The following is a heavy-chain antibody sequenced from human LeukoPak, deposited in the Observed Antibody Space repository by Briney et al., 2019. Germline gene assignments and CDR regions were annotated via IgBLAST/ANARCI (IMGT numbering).Heavy chain of an antibody. Sequence: SETLSLTCTVSGGSISSYYWSWIRQPAGKGLEWIGRIYTSGSTNYNPSLKSRVTMSVDTSKNQFSLKLSSVTAADTAVYYCARDRAIPGAGVAGYLYYFDYWGQGTLVTVSS. V-gene: IGHV4-4*07. CDR3: ARDRAIPGAGVAGYLYYFDY. D-gene: IGHD6-19*01. CDR1: GGSISSYY. CDR2: IYTSGST. J-gene: IGHJ4*02.